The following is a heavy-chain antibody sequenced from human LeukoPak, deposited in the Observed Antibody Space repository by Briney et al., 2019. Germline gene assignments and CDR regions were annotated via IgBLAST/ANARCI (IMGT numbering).Heavy chain of an antibody. CDR1: GFTFNRFA. CDR2: INNNGDSP. CDR3: ARDGGYSSACFDN. J-gene: IGHJ4*02. Sequence: PGGSLRLSCVASGFTFNRFAMHWVRQAPGKGLEYVSAINNNGDSPYYAKSVKGRFTISRDNSRNTLYLQMGSLTTEDMAVYYCARDGGYSSACFDNWGQGTLVTVSS. D-gene: IGHD6-6*01. V-gene: IGHV3-64*01.